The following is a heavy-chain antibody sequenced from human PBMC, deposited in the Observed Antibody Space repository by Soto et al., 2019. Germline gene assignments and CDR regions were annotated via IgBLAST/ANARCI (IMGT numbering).Heavy chain of an antibody. CDR2: ISGSGNSP. V-gene: IGHV3-23*04. CDR1: GFIFGDHV. D-gene: IGHD1-26*01. CDR3: ERGTHSYSGSHELDA. J-gene: IGHJ5*02. Sequence: EVQLVASGGRLVQRGGSLRLSCSGSGFIFGDHVMDWVRQAPGKGLEWVAGISGSGNSPFFRDSVKGRFTISRDNSKNTVYLEMNNLIDEDSARYFCERGTHSYSGSHELDAWGLGTLVTVSS.